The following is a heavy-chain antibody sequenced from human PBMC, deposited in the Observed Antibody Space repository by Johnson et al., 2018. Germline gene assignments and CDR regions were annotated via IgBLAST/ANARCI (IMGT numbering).Heavy chain of an antibody. J-gene: IGHJ6*02. Sequence: VQLVESGAEVKKPGSSVKVSCKASGVTFGSYAISWVRQAPGQGLEWMGGIIPIFGTANYAQKFQGRVTITADESTSTAYMELSSLRSEDTAVYSCARRMDTAMVYYYGMDVWGQGTTVTVSS. CDR1: GVTFGSYA. V-gene: IGHV1-69*01. CDR3: ARRMDTAMVYYYGMDV. D-gene: IGHD5-18*01. CDR2: IIPIFGTA.